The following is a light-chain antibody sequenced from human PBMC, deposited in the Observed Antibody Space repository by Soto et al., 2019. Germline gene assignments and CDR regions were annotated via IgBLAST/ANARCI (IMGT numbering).Light chain of an antibody. V-gene: IGKV1-5*01. CDR3: QQYHTDWT. Sequence: DIQMTQSPSTLSASVGDTVTITCRASESIDNWLAWYQQKPGKAPKLLIFAASTLVRGVPSRFSGRGSGTEFTLTISSLQADAYATFYCQQYHTDWTFGQGTKVDSK. J-gene: IGKJ1*01. CDR2: AAS. CDR1: ESIDNW.